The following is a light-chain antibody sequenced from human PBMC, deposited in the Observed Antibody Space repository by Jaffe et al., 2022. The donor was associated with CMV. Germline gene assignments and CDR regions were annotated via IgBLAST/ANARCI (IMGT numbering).Light chain of an antibody. CDR2: MAS. CDR1: QSVNSW. V-gene: IGKV1-5*03. Sequence: DIQMTQTPSTLSASVGDRVTITCRASQSVNSWLAWYQQKPGKAPNLLIYMASTLESGVPPRFSGSGYGTEFTLTISSLQPDDFATYYCQQSYSNSPTFGQGTKVEI. J-gene: IGKJ1*01. CDR3: QQSYSNSPT.